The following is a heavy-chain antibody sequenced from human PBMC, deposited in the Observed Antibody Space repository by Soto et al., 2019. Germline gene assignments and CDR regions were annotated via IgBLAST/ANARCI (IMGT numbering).Heavy chain of an antibody. J-gene: IGHJ4*02. CDR3: ARTLYSYGPRFDY. CDR2: IYYSGTT. Sequence: SETLCLTCTVSGGSISSYYWSWIRQPPGKGLEWIGYIYYSGTTNYNPSLKCRVTISVDTSKNQFSLKLSSVTAADTAVYYCARTLYSYGPRFDYWGQGTLVTVSS. CDR1: GGSISSYY. V-gene: IGHV4-59*01. D-gene: IGHD5-18*01.